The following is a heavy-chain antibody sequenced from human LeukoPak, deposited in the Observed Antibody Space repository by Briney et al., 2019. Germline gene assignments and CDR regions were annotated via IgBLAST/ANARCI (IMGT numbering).Heavy chain of an antibody. CDR2: ISGSGGST. V-gene: IGHV3-23*01. CDR3: ANLAAPDYYYGMDV. Sequence: PGGSLRLSCAASGFTFSSYAMSWVRQAPGKGLEWVSAISGSGGSTYYADSVKGRFTISRDNSKNTLYLQMNSLRAEDTAVYYCANLAAPDYYYGMDVWGQGTTVTVSS. CDR1: GFTFSSYA. J-gene: IGHJ6*02. D-gene: IGHD6-25*01.